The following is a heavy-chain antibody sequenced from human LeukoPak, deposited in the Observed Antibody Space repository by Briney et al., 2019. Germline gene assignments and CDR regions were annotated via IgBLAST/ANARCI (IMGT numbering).Heavy chain of an antibody. CDR2: IYHSGST. D-gene: IGHD5-24*01. V-gene: IGHV4-30-2*01. Sequence: SETLSLTCAVSGGSISSGGYSWSWIRQPPGKGLEWIGYIYHSGSTYYNPSLKSRVTISVDRSKNQFSLKLSSVTAADTAVYYCARGRDGYNTDFDYWGQGTLVTVSS. J-gene: IGHJ4*02. CDR3: ARGRDGYNTDFDY. CDR1: GGSISSGGYS.